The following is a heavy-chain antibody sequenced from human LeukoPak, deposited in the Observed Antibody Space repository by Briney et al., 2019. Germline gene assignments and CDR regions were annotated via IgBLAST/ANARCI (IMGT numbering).Heavy chain of an antibody. V-gene: IGHV4-59*01. CDR1: GGSISSYF. CDR3: ARDHVGWFDP. J-gene: IGHJ5*02. CDR2: IYYSGST. Sequence: SETLSLTCTVSGGSISSYFWSWIRQPPGKGLEWIGYIYYSGSTNYNPSLRSRVTISVDTSKNQFSLKLSSVTAADTAVYYCARDHVGWFDPWGQGTLVTVSS.